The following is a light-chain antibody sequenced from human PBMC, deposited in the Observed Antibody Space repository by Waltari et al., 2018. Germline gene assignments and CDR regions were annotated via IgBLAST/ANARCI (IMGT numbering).Light chain of an antibody. CDR3: QNYERLPVT. V-gene: IGKV3-20*01. Sequence: EVGLTQFPGTLSLSQGERATLPCRASQNIGRTLTWYQQKPGQSPRLLMYGSSIRAAGIPDRFSGSGSGTDFILTITRLEPEDFAVYYCQNYERLPVTFGQGTKVEIK. CDR1: QNIGRT. CDR2: GSS. J-gene: IGKJ1*01.